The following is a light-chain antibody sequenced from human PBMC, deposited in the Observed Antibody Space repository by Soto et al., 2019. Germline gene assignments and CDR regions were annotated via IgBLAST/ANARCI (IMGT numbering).Light chain of an antibody. V-gene: IGKV1-5*01. J-gene: IGKJ1*01. Sequence: DIQMTQSPSTLSASVGDRVTITCRASQSISSWLAWYQQKPGKAPKLLIYDASSLESGVPSRFSGSGSGTDFTLTISTLQPDDSATYYCQQYNSYPWTFGQGTKVEIK. CDR2: DAS. CDR1: QSISSW. CDR3: QQYNSYPWT.